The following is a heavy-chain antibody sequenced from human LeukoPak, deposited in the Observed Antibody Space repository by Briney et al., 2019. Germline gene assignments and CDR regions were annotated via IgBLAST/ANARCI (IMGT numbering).Heavy chain of an antibody. J-gene: IGHJ6*03. CDR2: IYTSGST. V-gene: IGHV4-4*09. CDR3: VSQYYYYYMDV. CDR1: GGSISTYY. D-gene: IGHD3-16*02. Sequence: SETLSLTFTVSGGSISTYYWSWIRQPPGKGLEWIGYIYTSGSTNYNPSLMSRVTISLDTSKNQFSLKLSSVTAADTAVHYCVSQYYYYYMDVWGKGTTVTVSS.